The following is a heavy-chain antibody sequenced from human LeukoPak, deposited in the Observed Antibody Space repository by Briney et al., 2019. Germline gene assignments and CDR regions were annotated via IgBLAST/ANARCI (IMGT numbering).Heavy chain of an antibody. CDR1: GFTFSSYS. CDR2: ISSSSSYI. V-gene: IGHV3-21*04. J-gene: IGHJ6*03. D-gene: IGHD3-10*01. Sequence: GGSLRLSCAASGFTFSSYSMNWVRQAPGKGLEWVSSISSSSSYIYYADSVKGRFTISRDNAKNSLYLQMNSLRAEDTAVYYCARAVREYYYGSGVNYYYYMDVWGKGTTVTISS. CDR3: ARAVREYYYGSGVNYYYYMDV.